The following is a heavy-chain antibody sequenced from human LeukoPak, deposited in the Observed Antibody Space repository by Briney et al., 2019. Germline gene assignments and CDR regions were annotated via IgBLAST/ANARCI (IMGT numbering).Heavy chain of an antibody. J-gene: IGHJ5*02. CDR3: ARLAINYGGWFDP. CDR1: GGSISGYY. Sequence: SETLSLTCTVSGGSISGYYWSWIRQPPGKGLEWIGYIYTSGSTNYNPSLKNRVTISVDTSKNQFSLKLSSVTAADTAVYYCARLAINYGGWFDPWGQGTLVTVSS. CDR2: IYTSGST. D-gene: IGHD4-11*01. V-gene: IGHV4-4*09.